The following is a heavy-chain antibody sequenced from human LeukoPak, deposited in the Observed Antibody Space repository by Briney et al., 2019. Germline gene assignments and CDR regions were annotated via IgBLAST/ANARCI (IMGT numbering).Heavy chain of an antibody. V-gene: IGHV1-18*01. D-gene: IGHD4-23*01. CDR3: ARDRGTTVVPIYNYGMDV. Sequence: ASVKVSCKASGYSFSNYGINWVRRAPGQGLEWMGWISPYNANTNYAQKLQGRVTMTTDTSTSTAYMELRSLRSDDTAVYYCARDRGTTVVPIYNYGMDVWGQGTTVTVSS. J-gene: IGHJ6*02. CDR2: ISPYNANT. CDR1: GYSFSNYG.